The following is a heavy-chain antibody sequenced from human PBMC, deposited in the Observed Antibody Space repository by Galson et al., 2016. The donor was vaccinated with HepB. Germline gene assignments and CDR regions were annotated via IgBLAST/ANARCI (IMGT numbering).Heavy chain of an antibody. Sequence: SLRLSCAASGITLRGYAMNWVRQAPGKGLDWVSCTSRGGTYTYYADSVKGRFTVSRDNAKNSLYLQMNNLRAEDTALYYCASERLDSSGYSYPDAFEIWGLGTMVTVSS. D-gene: IGHD3-22*01. CDR3: ASERLDSSGYSYPDAFEI. CDR1: GITLRGYA. CDR2: TSRGGTYT. V-gene: IGHV3-21*01. J-gene: IGHJ3*02.